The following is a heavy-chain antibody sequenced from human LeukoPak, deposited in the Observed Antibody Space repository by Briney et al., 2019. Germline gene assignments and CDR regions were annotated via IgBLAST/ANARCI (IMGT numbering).Heavy chain of an antibody. Sequence: GASVKVSRKASGYTFTSYYMHRVRQAPGQGLEWMGIINPSGGSTSYAQKFQGRVTMTRDTSTSTVYMELSSLRSEDTAVYYCARPIVGATMPDYWGQGTLVTVSS. J-gene: IGHJ4*02. CDR1: GYTFTSYY. CDR3: ARPIVGATMPDY. D-gene: IGHD1-26*01. V-gene: IGHV1-46*01. CDR2: INPSGGST.